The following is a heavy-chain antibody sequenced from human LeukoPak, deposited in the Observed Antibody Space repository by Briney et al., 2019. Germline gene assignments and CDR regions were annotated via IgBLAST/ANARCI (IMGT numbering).Heavy chain of an antibody. V-gene: IGHV4-34*01. J-gene: IGHJ4*02. CDR3: ARWRYYYDSSGYSDY. CDR2: INHSGST. D-gene: IGHD3-22*01. CDR1: GGSFSGYY. Sequence: PSETLSLTRAVYGGSFSGYYWSWIRQPPGKGLEWIGEINHSGSTNCNPSLKSRVTISVDTSKNQFSLKLSSVTAADTAVYYCARWRYYYDSSGYSDYWGQGTLVTVSS.